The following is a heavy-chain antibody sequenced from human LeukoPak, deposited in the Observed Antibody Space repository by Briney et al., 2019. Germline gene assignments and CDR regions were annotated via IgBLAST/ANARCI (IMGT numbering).Heavy chain of an antibody. J-gene: IGHJ4*02. Sequence: ETLSLTCTVSGGSISSSSYYWGWIRQPPGKGLEWIGSIYYSGSTYYNPSLKSRVTISVDTYKNQFSLKLSSVTAADTAVYYCARGRLRLGELSPPFDYWGQGTLVTVSS. V-gene: IGHV4-39*01. CDR1: GGSISSSSYY. CDR2: IYYSGST. CDR3: ARGRLRLGELSPPFDY. D-gene: IGHD3-16*02.